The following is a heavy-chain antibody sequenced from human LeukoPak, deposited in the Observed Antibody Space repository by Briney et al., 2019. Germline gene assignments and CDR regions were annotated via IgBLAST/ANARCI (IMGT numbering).Heavy chain of an antibody. CDR3: ARDGDYGGNRYYYYGMDV. Sequence: PGKSLRLSCAASGFTFNNYGMHWVRQAPGKGLEWVSSISGSGNRTYYADSVKGRFTISRDNSKNTLFLQMNSLRAEDTAVYYCARDGDYGGNRYYYYGMDVWGQGTTVTVSS. CDR1: GFTFNNYG. D-gene: IGHD4-23*01. V-gene: IGHV3-23*01. J-gene: IGHJ6*02. CDR2: ISGSGNRT.